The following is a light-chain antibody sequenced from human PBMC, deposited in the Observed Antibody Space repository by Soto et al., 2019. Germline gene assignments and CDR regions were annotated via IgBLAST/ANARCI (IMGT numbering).Light chain of an antibody. Sequence: ENVFTLSPATLSLSPGERATLSCRASQSVSNFLAWYQQKPGQAPRLLIYDASNRATGIPVRFSGSGSGTDFTLTISSLEPEDFGLYYCQQRCDWFTFGQGGLLEIK. CDR2: DAS. V-gene: IGKV3-11*01. CDR1: QSVSNF. CDR3: QQRCDWFT. J-gene: IGKJ5*01.